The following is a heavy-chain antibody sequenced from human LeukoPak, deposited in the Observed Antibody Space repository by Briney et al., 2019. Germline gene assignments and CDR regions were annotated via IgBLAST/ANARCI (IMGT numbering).Heavy chain of an antibody. CDR2: ISGSGGST. CDR3: ARWYCSSTSCYAGAFDI. J-gene: IGHJ3*02. V-gene: IGHV3-23*01. Sequence: GGSLRLSCAASGFTFSSYAMSWVRQAPGKGLEWVSAISGSGGSTYYADSVKGRFTISRDNSKNTLYLQMNSLRAEDTAVYYCARWYCSSTSCYAGAFDIWGQGTMVTVSS. D-gene: IGHD2-2*01. CDR1: GFTFSSYA.